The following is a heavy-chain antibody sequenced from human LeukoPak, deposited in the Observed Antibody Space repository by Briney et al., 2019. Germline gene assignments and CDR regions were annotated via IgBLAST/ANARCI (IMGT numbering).Heavy chain of an antibody. CDR3: ARDRLTGTAVLHYYYMDV. D-gene: IGHD1-20*01. J-gene: IGHJ6*03. V-gene: IGHV4-4*07. Sequence: SETLSLTCTVSGGSISSCYWSWIRQPARKGLEWIGRIYTSGSTNYNPSLKSRVTMSVDTSKNQFSLKLSSVTAADTAVYYCARDRLTGTAVLHYYYMDVWGKGTTVTVSS. CDR2: IYTSGST. CDR1: GGSISSCY.